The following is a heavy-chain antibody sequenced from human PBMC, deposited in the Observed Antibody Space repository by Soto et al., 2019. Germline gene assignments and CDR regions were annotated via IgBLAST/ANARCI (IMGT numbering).Heavy chain of an antibody. CDR2: ISGSGGST. J-gene: IGHJ4*02. CDR3: AKVSFGSSSGREDY. CDR1: GFTFSSYA. V-gene: IGHV3-23*01. Sequence: GGSLRLSCAASGFTFSSYAMRWVRQAPGKGLEWVSAISGSGGSTYYADSVKGRLTISSDNSKNTLYLQMNGLRAEDTAVYYCAKVSFGSSSGREDYWGQGTLVTVSS. D-gene: IGHD6-6*01.